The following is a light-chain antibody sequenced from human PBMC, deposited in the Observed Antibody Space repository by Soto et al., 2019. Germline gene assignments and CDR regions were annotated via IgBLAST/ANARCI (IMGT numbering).Light chain of an antibody. CDR1: QTIDNY. CDR3: QQTYTLPFA. V-gene: IGKV1-39*01. CDR2: GAS. J-gene: IGKJ2*01. Sequence: DMQMTQSPSSLSASVGDRVTITCRPSQTIDNYLNWYQHKPGKAPKLLIYGASTLQSGVSSRFTGSASGTDFTLTIDNLHAEDFATYYCQQTYTLPFAFGQGTKLEI.